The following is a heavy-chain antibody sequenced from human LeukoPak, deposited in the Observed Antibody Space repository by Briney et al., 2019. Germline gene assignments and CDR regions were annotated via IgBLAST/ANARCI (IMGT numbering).Heavy chain of an antibody. J-gene: IGHJ4*02. Sequence: SETLFLTCTVSGASASSHYWSWIRQPPGKGLEWIAYISYSGSTSYNPSLKSRVTISVDTSKNQLSLKVRSVTAADTAVYYCARDGGSRSSPLDSDFWGQGTLVTVSS. CDR1: GASASSHY. V-gene: IGHV4-59*02. CDR3: ARDGGSRSSPLDSDF. CDR2: ISYSGST. D-gene: IGHD3-10*01.